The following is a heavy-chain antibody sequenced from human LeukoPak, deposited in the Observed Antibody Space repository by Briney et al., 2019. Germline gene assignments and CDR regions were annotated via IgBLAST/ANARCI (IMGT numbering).Heavy chain of an antibody. Sequence: PGGSLRLSCAASGFTFSSYAIHWVRQAPGKGLEWVAIISYDGSTKYYADSVKGRFTISRDNSKSTLYLQMNSLRAEDMAVYYCARDRDYYGSGSRAFDIWGQGTMVTVSS. CDR2: ISYDGSTK. CDR1: GFTFSSYA. CDR3: ARDRDYYGSGSRAFDI. D-gene: IGHD3-10*01. J-gene: IGHJ3*02. V-gene: IGHV3-30-3*01.